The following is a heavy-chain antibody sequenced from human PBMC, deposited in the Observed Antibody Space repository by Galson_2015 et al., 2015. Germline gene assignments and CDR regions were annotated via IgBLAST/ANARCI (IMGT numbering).Heavy chain of an antibody. CDR1: GLTFGSCW. CDR2: IKPDGSGR. CDR3: VGWAATSS. V-gene: IGHV3-7*01. J-gene: IGHJ5*02. D-gene: IGHD5-24*01. Sequence: SLRLSCAVSGLTFGSCWMSWVRQAPDRGLEWVANIKPDGSGRYYVDSVNGRFTISRDNTKTSLYLQMNSLRAEDTAVYYCVGWAATSSWAQGTRVTVSS.